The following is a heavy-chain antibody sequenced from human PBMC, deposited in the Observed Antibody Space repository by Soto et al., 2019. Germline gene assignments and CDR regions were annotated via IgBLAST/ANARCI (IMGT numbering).Heavy chain of an antibody. V-gene: IGHV1-18*01. CDR3: AGPLRVGATTQGPFQH. Sequence: QVQLVQSGAEVKKPGASVKVSCKASGYTFTSYGISWVRQAPGQGLERMGWISAYNGNTNHAQKLQGRVTMTTDTSTSTGYMELRSLGSDDTAVYYCAGPLRVGATTQGPFQHWGQGTLVTVSS. D-gene: IGHD1-26*01. CDR2: ISAYNGNT. J-gene: IGHJ1*01. CDR1: GYTFTSYG.